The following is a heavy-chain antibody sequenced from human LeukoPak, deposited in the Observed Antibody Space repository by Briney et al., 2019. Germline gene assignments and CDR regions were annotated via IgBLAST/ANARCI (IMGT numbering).Heavy chain of an antibody. D-gene: IGHD4-23*01. CDR3: ARDLWDDYGGNVAFDI. V-gene: IGHV4-61*02. CDR2: IYTTGST. CDR1: GGSIKSGSYY. J-gene: IGHJ3*02. Sequence: KPSETLSLTCTVSGGSIKSGSYYWSWIRQPAGKGLEWIGRIYTTGSTNYNPSLKSRVTISVDTSKNQFSLKLSSVTAAGTAVYYCARDLWDDYGGNVAFDIWRQGTLVTVSS.